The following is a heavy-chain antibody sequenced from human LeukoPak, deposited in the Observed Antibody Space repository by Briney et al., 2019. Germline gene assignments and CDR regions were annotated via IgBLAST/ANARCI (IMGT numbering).Heavy chain of an antibody. CDR3: ARERPGFLFNCDY. J-gene: IGHJ4*02. V-gene: IGHV1-69*04. CDR1: GGTFSSYT. Sequence: SVKVSCKASGGTFSSYTISWVRQAPGQGLEWMGRIIPILGIANYAQKFQGRVTITADKSTSTAYMELSSLRSEDTAGYYCARERPGFLFNCDYWGRGTLVTVSS. CDR2: IIPILGIA.